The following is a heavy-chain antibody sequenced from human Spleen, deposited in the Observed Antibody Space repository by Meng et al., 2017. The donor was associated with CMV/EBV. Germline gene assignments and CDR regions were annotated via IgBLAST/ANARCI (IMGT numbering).Heavy chain of an antibody. V-gene: IGHV1-18*01. CDR3: ARDNYDSSGYYCPSDY. CDR2: ISAYNGNT. D-gene: IGHD3-22*01. J-gene: IGHJ4*02. Sequence: ASVKVSCKASGYTFTSYGISWVRQAPGQGLEWMGWISAYNGNTNYAQKLQGRVTMTTDTSTSTAYMELRSLRSDDTAVYYCARDNYDSSGYYCPSDYWGQGTLVTVSS. CDR1: GYTFTSYG.